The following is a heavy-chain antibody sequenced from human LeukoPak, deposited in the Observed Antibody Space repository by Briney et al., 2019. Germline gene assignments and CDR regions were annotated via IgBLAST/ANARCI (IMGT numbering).Heavy chain of an antibody. J-gene: IGHJ6*03. CDR2: ISSSSSYI. CDR1: GFTFSSYS. V-gene: IGHV3-21*01. Sequence: GGSLRLSCAASGFTFSSYSMNRVRQAPGKGLEWVSSISSSSSYIYYADSVKGRFTISRDNAKNSLYLQMNSLRAEDTAVYYCARVTIFGVVIPYYYMDVWGKGTTVTVSS. D-gene: IGHD3-3*01. CDR3: ARVTIFGVVIPYYYMDV.